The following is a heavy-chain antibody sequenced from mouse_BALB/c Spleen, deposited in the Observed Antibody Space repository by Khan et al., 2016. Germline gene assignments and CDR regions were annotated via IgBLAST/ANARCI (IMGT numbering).Heavy chain of an antibody. CDR3: ARGYYRCDVDDY. D-gene: IGHD2-14*01. CDR1: GYTFTNYG. CDR2: INTYTGEP. Sequence: QIQLVQSGPELKKPGETVKISCKASGYTFTNYGMNWVKQAPGKGLKWMGWINTYTGEPTYADDFKGRFAFSLETSASTAYLQINNLKNEDTATYFCARGYYRCDVDDYWGQGTTLTVSS. V-gene: IGHV9-3-1*01. J-gene: IGHJ2*01.